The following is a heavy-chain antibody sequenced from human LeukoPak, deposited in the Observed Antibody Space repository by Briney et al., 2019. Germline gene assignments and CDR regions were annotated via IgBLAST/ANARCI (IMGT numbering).Heavy chain of an antibody. D-gene: IGHD6-19*01. CDR2: ISSGGGTT. CDR3: TKADIAVPATPDY. J-gene: IGHJ4*02. V-gene: IGHV3-23*01. CDR1: GFTYSNYA. Sequence: GGSLRLSCAASGFTYSNYAMNWVRQAPGKGLEWVSGISSGGGTTYYADSVKGRFIISRDNSKNTLYLQMDSLRAEDTAVYYCTKADIAVPATPDYWGQGTLVTVSS.